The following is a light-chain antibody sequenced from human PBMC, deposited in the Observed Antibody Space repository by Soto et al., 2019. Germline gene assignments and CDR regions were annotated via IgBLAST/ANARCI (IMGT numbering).Light chain of an antibody. CDR2: LGS. CDR3: MQTLQTPRT. V-gene: IGKV2-28*01. CDR1: QSLLHSNGYNY. J-gene: IGKJ1*01. Sequence: DIVMTQSPLSLPVTPGEPASISCRSGQSLLHSNGYNYLDWYLQKPGQSPQLLIYLGSNRASGVPDRFSGSGSGTDFTLKISRVEAEDVGVYYCMQTLQTPRTFGQGTKV.